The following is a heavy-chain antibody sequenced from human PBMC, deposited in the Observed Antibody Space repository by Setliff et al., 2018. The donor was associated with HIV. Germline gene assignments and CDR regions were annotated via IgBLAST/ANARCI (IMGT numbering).Heavy chain of an antibody. D-gene: IGHD3-3*01. CDR3: ARSIVPVASGYYYFEY. J-gene: IGHJ4*02. Sequence: SETLSLTCTVSGGSINSTSYYWGWIRQPPGNGLEWIGSIYHTGRTYYKPSLKSRVTIYVDSSKNQFSLRLSSVAAGDTAVYYCARSIVPVASGYYYFEYWGQGTLVTVSS. CDR2: IYHTGRT. V-gene: IGHV4-39*01. CDR1: GGSINSTSYY.